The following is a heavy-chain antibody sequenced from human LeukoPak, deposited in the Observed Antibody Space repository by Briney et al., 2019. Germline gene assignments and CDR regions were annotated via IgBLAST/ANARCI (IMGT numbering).Heavy chain of an antibody. D-gene: IGHD2-2*02. CDR2: IYYSGGT. V-gene: IGHV4-59*01. J-gene: IGHJ4*02. CDR3: ARGYTGRDFDY. Sequence: PSETLSLTCTVSGGSIIRYYWSWIRQPPGKGLEWIGYIYYSGGTNYNPSLKSRVTISVDTSKNQFSLKLSSVTAADTAVYYCARGYTGRDFDYWGQGTLVTVSS. CDR1: GGSIIRYY.